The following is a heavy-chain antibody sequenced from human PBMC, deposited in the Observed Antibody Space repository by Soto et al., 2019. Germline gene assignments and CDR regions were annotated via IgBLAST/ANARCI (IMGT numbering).Heavy chain of an antibody. CDR3: ARGYRIAVAGFDPDLDY. CDR1: GYTFTSYY. D-gene: IGHD6-19*01. J-gene: IGHJ4*02. CDR2: INPSGGST. Sequence: ASVKVSWKASGYTFTSYYMHWVRQAPGQGLEWMGIINPSGGSTSYAQKFQGRVTMTRDTSTSTVYMELSSLRSEDTAVYYCARGYRIAVAGFDPDLDYWGQGTLVTVSS. V-gene: IGHV1-46*03.